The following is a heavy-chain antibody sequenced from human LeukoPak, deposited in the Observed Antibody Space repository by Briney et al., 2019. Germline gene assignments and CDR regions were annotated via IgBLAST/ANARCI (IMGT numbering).Heavy chain of an antibody. V-gene: IGHV4-4*07. Sequence: GSLRLSCAASEFTVSSTYMSWIRQPAGKGLEWIGRIYTSGGTNYNPSLKSRVTMSVDTSKNQFSLKLSSVTAADTAVYYCARVTYCGGDCPGGAFDIWGQGTMVTVSS. J-gene: IGHJ3*02. CDR3: ARVTYCGGDCPGGAFDI. CDR2: IYTSGGT. D-gene: IGHD2-21*02. CDR1: EFTVSSTY.